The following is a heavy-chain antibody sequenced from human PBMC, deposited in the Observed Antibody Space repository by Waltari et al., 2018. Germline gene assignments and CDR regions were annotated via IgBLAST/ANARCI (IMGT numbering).Heavy chain of an antibody. CDR2: IHHSGNT. CDR3: AREVDKVASSDAFDI. Sequence: QVQLQESGPGLVKPSQTLSLICTVSGGSINSDNHFWRWVRQHPEKGLEWIAYIHHSGNTYYNPSFQSRVTMSVDKSKNQFSLRLSSVTAADTAVYYCAREVDKVASSDAFDIWGQGTMVTVSS. D-gene: IGHD5-12*01. J-gene: IGHJ3*02. V-gene: IGHV4-31*03. CDR1: GGSINSDNHF.